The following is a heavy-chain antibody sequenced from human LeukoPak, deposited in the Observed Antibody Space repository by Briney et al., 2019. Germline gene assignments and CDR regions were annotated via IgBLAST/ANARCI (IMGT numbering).Heavy chain of an antibody. Sequence: PGGSLRLSCSASGFTFNTYAMSWVRQAPGRAMEWVSAITASGGPTYYADSVKGRFTISRDNAKNSLYLQMNSLRAEDTAVYYCARRTRDYYDSSGYCYYFDYWGQGTLVTVSS. CDR1: GFTFNTYA. D-gene: IGHD3-22*01. J-gene: IGHJ4*02. V-gene: IGHV3-23*01. CDR2: ITASGGPT. CDR3: ARRTRDYYDSSGYCYYFDY.